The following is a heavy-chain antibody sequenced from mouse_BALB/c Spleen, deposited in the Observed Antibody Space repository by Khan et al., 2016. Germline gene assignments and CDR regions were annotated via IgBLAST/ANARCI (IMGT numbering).Heavy chain of an antibody. CDR1: GYTFTNYW. D-gene: IGHD1-2*01. CDR3: ARALLRVRTDY. Sequence: QVQLQQSGAELVRPGTSVKISCKAPGYTFTNYWLGWVKQRPGHGLEWIGYIYPGGDYINYNEKFKGKATLTADTSYSTAYMQLSSLTTEYSADYFCARALLRVRTDYWGQGTTRTVSS. V-gene: IGHV1-63*02. J-gene: IGHJ2*01. CDR2: IYPGGDYI.